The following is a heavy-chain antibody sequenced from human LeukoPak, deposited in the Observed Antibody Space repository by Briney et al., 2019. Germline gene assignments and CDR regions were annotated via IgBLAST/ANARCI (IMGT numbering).Heavy chain of an antibody. CDR3: ARDTVAGTVVYYYYGMDV. Sequence: ASVKVSCKASGYTFTSYGISWVRQAPGQGLEWMGWISAYNGNTNYAQKLQGRVTMTTDTSTSTAYIELRSLRSDDTAAYYCARDTVAGTVVYYYYGMDVWGQGTTVTVSS. D-gene: IGHD6-19*01. V-gene: IGHV1-18*01. CDR1: GYTFTSYG. CDR2: ISAYNGNT. J-gene: IGHJ6*02.